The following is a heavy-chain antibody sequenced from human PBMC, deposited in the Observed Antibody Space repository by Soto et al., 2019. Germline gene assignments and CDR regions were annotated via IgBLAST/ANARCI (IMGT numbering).Heavy chain of an antibody. CDR3: ARDCSGGGCYSFYH. D-gene: IGHD2-15*01. CDR2: INEDGGQR. Sequence: EVQLVESGGGLVQPGGSLRLSCAASGFTFSSYWMAWVLQAPGKGLEWVANINEDGGQRYYVDSVKGRFTISRDNAKNSLYLEMNSLRAEDTAVYHCARDCSGGGCYSFYHWGQGTLVTVSS. J-gene: IGHJ5*02. CDR1: GFTFSSYW. V-gene: IGHV3-7*01.